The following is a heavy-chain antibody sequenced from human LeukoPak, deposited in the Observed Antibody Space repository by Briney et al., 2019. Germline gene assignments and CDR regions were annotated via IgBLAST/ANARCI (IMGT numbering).Heavy chain of an antibody. CDR3: ARRTYFDL. V-gene: IGHV4-59*08. CDR1: GGSITNHY. Sequence: PSETLSLTCTVSGGSITNHYWTWIRQPPGKGLEWIGYIYYSGSTTYNPSLKSRVTISVDTSKNQFSLKLSSVTAADTAVYYCARRTYFDLWGRGTLVTVSS. CDR2: IYYSGST. J-gene: IGHJ2*01.